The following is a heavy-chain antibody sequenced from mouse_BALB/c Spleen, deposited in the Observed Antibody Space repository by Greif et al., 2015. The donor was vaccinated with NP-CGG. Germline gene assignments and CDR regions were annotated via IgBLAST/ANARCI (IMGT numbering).Heavy chain of an antibody. Sequence: VQGVASGAELMKPGASVKISCKATGYTFSSYWIEWVKQRPGHGLEWIGEILPGSGSTNYNEKFKGKATFTADTSSNXAYMKRSSLASEDSADDYCARCGYDWYFDVWGAGTTVCVSS. D-gene: IGHD2-14*01. CDR3: ARCGYDWYFDV. J-gene: IGHJ1*01. V-gene: IGHV1-9*01. CDR1: GYTFSSYW. CDR2: ILPGSGST.